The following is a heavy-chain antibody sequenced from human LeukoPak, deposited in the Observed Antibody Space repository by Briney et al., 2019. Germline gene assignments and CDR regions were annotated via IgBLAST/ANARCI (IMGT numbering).Heavy chain of an antibody. V-gene: IGHV3-74*01. CDR1: GFTFSSYW. CDR2: ISSDGSTI. Sequence: GGSLRLSCEASGFTFSSYWMHWVRQAPGKGLVWVSRISSDGSTITYADSVKGRFTISRDNAKTTLYLQMNSLRAEDTAVYYCARALAVAGNYDYWGQGALVTVSS. CDR3: ARALAVAGNYDY. J-gene: IGHJ4*02. D-gene: IGHD6-19*01.